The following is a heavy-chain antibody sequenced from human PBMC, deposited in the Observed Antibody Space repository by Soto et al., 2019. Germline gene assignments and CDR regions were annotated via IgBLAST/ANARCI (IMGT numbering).Heavy chain of an antibody. Sequence: SETLSLTCTVSGDSISDYYWSWIRQAPGKGLEWIGYVYYRGSTSFNPSLATRISMSIDTSRKQFSLKLSSVTAADTAVYYCAREAWSIGYFYFDHWGQGSLVTVSS. V-gene: IGHV4-59*01. CDR2: VYYRGST. CDR3: AREAWSIGYFYFDH. CDR1: GDSISDYY. D-gene: IGHD3-22*01. J-gene: IGHJ4*02.